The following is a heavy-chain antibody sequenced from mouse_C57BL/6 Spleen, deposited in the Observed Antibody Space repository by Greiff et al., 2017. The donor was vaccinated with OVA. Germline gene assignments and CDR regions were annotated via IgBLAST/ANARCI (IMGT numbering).Heavy chain of an antibody. Sequence: QVQLQQSGPGLVQPSQSLSITCTVSGFSLTSYGVHWVRQSPGKGLEWLGAIWSGGSTDYNAAFISRLSISKDNSKSQVFFKMNSLQADDTAIYYCARVYYSKGLYYAMDYWGQGTSVTVSS. D-gene: IGHD2-5*01. J-gene: IGHJ4*01. CDR1: GFSLTSYG. CDR3: ARVYYSKGLYYAMDY. V-gene: IGHV2-2*01. CDR2: IWSGGST.